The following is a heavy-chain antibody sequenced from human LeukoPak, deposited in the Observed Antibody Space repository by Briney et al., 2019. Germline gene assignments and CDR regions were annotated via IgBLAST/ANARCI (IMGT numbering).Heavy chain of an antibody. CDR1: GLTVNSNY. D-gene: IGHD5-24*01. V-gene: IGHV3-53*01. CDR2: IYSGGST. J-gene: IGHJ3*02. CDR3: VSQKWLYAFDI. Sequence: PGGSLRLSCVASGLTVNSNYMSWVRQAPGKGLEWVSAIYSGGSTYYADSVKGRFTVSRDDSKNTLYLQMYRLRAEDTAMYYCVSQKWLYAFDIWGQGTMVTASS.